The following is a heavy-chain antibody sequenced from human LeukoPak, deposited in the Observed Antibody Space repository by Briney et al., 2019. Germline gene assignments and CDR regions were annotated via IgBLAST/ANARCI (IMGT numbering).Heavy chain of an antibody. D-gene: IGHD2-15*01. V-gene: IGHV3-23*01. CDR3: ARELGGYCSGGSCYDY. CDR2: ISGGGGST. CDR1: GFTFSSYA. Sequence: PGGSLRLSCAASGFTFSSYAMSWVRQAPGKGLEWVSAISGGGGSTYYADSVKGRFTISRDNSKNTLYLQMNSLRAEDTAVYYCARELGGYCSGGSCYDYWGQGTLVTVSS. J-gene: IGHJ4*02.